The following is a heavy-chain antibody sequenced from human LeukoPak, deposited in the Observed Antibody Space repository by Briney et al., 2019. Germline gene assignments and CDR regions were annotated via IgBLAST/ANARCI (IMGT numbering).Heavy chain of an antibody. CDR1: GFTVSSNY. J-gene: IGHJ5*02. Sequence: GGSLRLSCAASGFTVSSNYMSWVRQAPGKGLEWVSVIYSGGSTYYADSVKGRFTISRDNSKNTLYLQMNSLRAEDTAVYYGARDAYGSGSFNWFDPWGQGTLVTVSS. CDR3: ARDAYGSGSFNWFDP. D-gene: IGHD3-10*01. V-gene: IGHV3-66*01. CDR2: IYSGGST.